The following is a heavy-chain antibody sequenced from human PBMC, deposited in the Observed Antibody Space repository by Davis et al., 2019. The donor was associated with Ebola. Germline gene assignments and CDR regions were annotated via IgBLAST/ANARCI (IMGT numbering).Heavy chain of an antibody. J-gene: IGHJ4*02. CDR3: ARYGLELRYYFDY. CDR1: GFTFSNAW. V-gene: IGHV3-21*01. CDR2: ISSSSSYI. D-gene: IGHD1-7*01. Sequence: GESLKISCAASGFTFSNAWMSWVRQAPGKGLEWVSSISSSSSYIYYADSVKGRFTISRDNAKNSLYLQMNSLRAEDTAVYYCARYGLELRYYFDYWGQGTLVTVSS.